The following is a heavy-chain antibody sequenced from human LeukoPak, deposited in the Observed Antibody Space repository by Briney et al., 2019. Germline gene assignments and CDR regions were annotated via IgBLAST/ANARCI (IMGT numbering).Heavy chain of an antibody. CDR3: ASGARAYYYYYMDV. J-gene: IGHJ6*03. CDR1: GYTFTSYA. Sequence: ASVKVSCKASGYTFTSYAMNWVRQAPGQGLEWMGWINTNTGNPTYAQGFTGRFVFSLDTSVSTAYLQISSLKAEDTAVYYCASGARAYYYYYMDVWGKGTTVTVSS. V-gene: IGHV7-4-1*02. D-gene: IGHD1-26*01. CDR2: INTNTGNP.